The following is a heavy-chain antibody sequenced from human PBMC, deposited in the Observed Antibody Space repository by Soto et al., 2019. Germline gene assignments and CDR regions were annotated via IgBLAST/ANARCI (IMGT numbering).Heavy chain of an antibody. V-gene: IGHV4-34*01. CDR1: GGSFSRYY. CDR2: INHSGST. CDR3: ARSVRTPYSGSYQRRRPYYFDY. Sequence: TXSLTCSFYGGSFSRYYWSWIRHPPGKGLEWTGEINHSGSTNYNPSLKSRVTISVDTSKNQFSLKLSSVTDADTDVYYCARSVRTPYSGSYQRRRPYYFDYWGQGTPVTVYS. J-gene: IGHJ4*02. D-gene: IGHD1-26*01.